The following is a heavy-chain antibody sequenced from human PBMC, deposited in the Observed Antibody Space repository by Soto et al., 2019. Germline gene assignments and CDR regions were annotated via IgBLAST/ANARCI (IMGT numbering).Heavy chain of an antibody. J-gene: IGHJ6*02. Sequence: ASVKVSCKASGYTFTGYYIHWVRQAPGQGLEWMGWINPNSGGTNYAQKFQGRVTMTRDTSISTAYMELSRLRSDDTAVYYCATPAQVAGTVGYYYGMDVWGPRTTVTV. V-gene: IGHV1-2*02. D-gene: IGHD6-19*01. CDR1: GYTFTGYY. CDR2: INPNSGGT. CDR3: ATPAQVAGTVGYYYGMDV.